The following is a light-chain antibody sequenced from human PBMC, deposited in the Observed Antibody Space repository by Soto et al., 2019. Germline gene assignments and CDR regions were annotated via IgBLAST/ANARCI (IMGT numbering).Light chain of an antibody. CDR3: QQYNNWPPIT. Sequence: EMAMTQSPATLSVSPGETASLSCRASQSAGNFLAWYQQKPGQAPRLLIYGASTRATGIPARFSGSGSGTEFTLTISSLQSEDFAVYYCQQYNNWPPITFGQGTRLEIK. CDR1: QSAGNF. CDR2: GAS. V-gene: IGKV3-15*01. J-gene: IGKJ5*01.